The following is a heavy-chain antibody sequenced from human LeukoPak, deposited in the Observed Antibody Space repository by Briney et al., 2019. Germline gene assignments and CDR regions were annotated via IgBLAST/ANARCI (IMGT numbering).Heavy chain of an antibody. CDR2: INHSGST. V-gene: IGHV4-34*01. CDR3: ASSSGWYSRTVWFDP. CDR1: GGSFSGYY. Sequence: SETLSLTCAVYGGSFSGYYWSWIRQPPGKGLEWIGEINHSGSTNYNPSLKSRVTISVDTSKNQFSLKLSSVTAADTAVYYCASSSGWYSRTVWFDPWGQGTLVTVSS. D-gene: IGHD6-19*01. J-gene: IGHJ5*02.